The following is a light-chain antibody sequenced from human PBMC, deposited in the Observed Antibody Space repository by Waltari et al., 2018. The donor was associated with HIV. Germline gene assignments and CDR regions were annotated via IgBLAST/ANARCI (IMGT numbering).Light chain of an antibody. J-gene: IGKJ4*01. CDR1: ETIRSS. Sequence: IVMIQYTATLSVSPGDRATISCRASETIRSSLAWYQKKPGQGPRLLIYGATTRATGSPDRFSGSGLATQFTLTINSLQAEDFAVYFCQQYGDWPLTFGGGTKVEI. V-gene: IGKV3-15*01. CDR2: GAT. CDR3: QQYGDWPLT.